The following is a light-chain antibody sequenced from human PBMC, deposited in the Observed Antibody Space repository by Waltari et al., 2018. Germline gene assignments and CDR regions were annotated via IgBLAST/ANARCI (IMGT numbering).Light chain of an antibody. Sequence: DIQMTQSPSTLSASVGDRVTITCRDSQSIGSWLAWYQQKPGKAPKLLIYKASSLETGVPSRFSGSGSGTYFTLTISSLQSDDFATYYCQQYNSYSGTFGQGTKVDIK. CDR2: KAS. V-gene: IGKV1-5*03. J-gene: IGKJ1*01. CDR1: QSIGSW. CDR3: QQYNSYSGT.